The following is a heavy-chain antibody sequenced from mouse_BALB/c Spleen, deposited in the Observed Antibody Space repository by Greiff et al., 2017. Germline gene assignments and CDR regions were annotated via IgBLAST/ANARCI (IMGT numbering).Heavy chain of an antibody. V-gene: IGHV5-6-3*01. CDR2: INSNGGST. J-gene: IGHJ4*01. CDR3: ARENRYDAMDY. D-gene: IGHD2-14*01. Sequence: EVMLVESGGGLVQPGGSLKLSCAASGFTFSSYGMSWVRQTPDKRLELVATINSNGGSTYYPDSVKGRFTISRDNAKNTLYLQMSSLKSEDTAMYYCARENRYDAMDYWGQGTSVTVSS. CDR1: GFTFSSYG.